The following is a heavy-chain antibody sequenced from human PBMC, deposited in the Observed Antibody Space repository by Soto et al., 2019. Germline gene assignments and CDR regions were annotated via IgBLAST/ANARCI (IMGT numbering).Heavy chain of an antibody. D-gene: IGHD2-2*01. J-gene: IGHJ4*02. V-gene: IGHV1-46*03. Sequence: GASVKVSWKASGYAYTRYYMHWVRQAPGQGLEWMGIINPSGGSTSYAQKFQGRVTMTRDTSTSTVYMELSSLRSEDTAVYYCARSNKDIVVVPAAQILDYWGQGTLVTVSS. CDR1: GYAYTRYY. CDR2: INPSGGST. CDR3: ARSNKDIVVVPAAQILDY.